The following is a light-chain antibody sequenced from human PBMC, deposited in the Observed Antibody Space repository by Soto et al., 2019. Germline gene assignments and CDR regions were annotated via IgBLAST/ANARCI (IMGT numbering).Light chain of an antibody. V-gene: IGLV2-8*01. CDR2: EVS. J-gene: IGLJ1*01. CDR1: SSDVGGYNY. Sequence: QSALTQPPSASGSPGQSVTISCTGTSSDVGGYNYVSWYQQHPGKAPKLMIYEVSKRPSGVPDRFSGSESGNTASLTVSGLQAEDEADYYCSSYAGSAWVFGTGTKLTVL. CDR3: SSYAGSAWV.